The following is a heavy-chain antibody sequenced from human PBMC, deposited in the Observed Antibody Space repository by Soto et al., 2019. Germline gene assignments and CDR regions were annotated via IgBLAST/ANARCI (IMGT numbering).Heavy chain of an antibody. V-gene: IGHV1-69*13. D-gene: IGHD3-10*01. CDR3: ASVHRITMARGVIITSWFDP. CDR2: IIPIFGTA. Sequence: SVKVSCKASGGTFSSYAISWVRQAPGQGLEWMGGIIPIFGTANYAQKFQGRVTITADESTSTAYMELSSLRSEDTAVYYCASVHRITMARGVIITSWFDPWGQGTLVTVSS. J-gene: IGHJ5*02. CDR1: GGTFSSYA.